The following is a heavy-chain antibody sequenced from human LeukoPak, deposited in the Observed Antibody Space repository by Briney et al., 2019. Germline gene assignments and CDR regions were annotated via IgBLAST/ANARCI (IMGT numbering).Heavy chain of an antibody. CDR1: GFTFSSYA. CDR2: ISSSGSTI. J-gene: IGHJ4*02. Sequence: GGSLRLSCAASGFTFSSYAMSWVRQAPGKGLEWVSYISSSGSTIYYADSVKGRFTISRDNAKNSLYLQMNSLRAEDTAVYYCARGGAAAGTTPEAFQWLASYYFDYWGQGTLVTVSS. CDR3: ARGGAAAGTTPEAFQWLASYYFDY. D-gene: IGHD6-13*01. V-gene: IGHV3-48*04.